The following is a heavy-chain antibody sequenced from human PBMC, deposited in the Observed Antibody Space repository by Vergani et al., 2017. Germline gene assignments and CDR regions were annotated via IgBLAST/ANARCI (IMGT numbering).Heavy chain of an antibody. V-gene: IGHV4-61*01. Sequence: QVQLQESGPGLVKPSETLSLTCTVSGGSVSSGSYYWSWIRQPPGKGLEWIGYIYYSGSTNYNPPLKSRVTISVDTSKNQFSLKLSSVTAADTAVYYCARVRGSYGDYVSWFDPWGQGTLVTVSS. J-gene: IGHJ5*02. D-gene: IGHD4-17*01. CDR3: ARVRGSYGDYVSWFDP. CDR1: GGSVSSGSYY. CDR2: IYYSGST.